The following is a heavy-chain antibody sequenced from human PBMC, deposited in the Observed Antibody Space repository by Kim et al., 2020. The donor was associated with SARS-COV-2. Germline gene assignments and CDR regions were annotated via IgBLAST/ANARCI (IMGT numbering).Heavy chain of an antibody. D-gene: IGHD2-21*02. CDR1: GFTFSSYS. V-gene: IGHV3-21*01. CDR2: ISSISSYI. J-gene: IGHJ6*02. CDR3: ARLGRVTSLPFKGLTNV. Sequence: GGSLRLSCAASGFTFSSYSMNWVRQAPGKGLEWVSSISSISSYIYYADSVKGRFTISRDNAKNSLSLQMNSLRAEDTAVYYCARLGRVTSLPFKGLTNVWGQGTTVTVSS.